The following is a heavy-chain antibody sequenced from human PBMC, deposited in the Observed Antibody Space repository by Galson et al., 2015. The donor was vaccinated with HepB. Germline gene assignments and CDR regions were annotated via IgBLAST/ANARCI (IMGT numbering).Heavy chain of an antibody. J-gene: IGHJ4*02. CDR3: ARGYSRSWYSGLGY. Sequence: SLRLSCAVSGFTVSSNHMTWVRQAPGKGLEWVSVMYTGGSTDYAGSVRGRFTISRDNSKSTLYLQMNSLRAEDTAVYYCARGYSRSWYSGLGYWGQGTLVTVSS. D-gene: IGHD6-13*01. CDR2: MYTGGST. CDR1: GFTVSSNH. V-gene: IGHV3-53*01.